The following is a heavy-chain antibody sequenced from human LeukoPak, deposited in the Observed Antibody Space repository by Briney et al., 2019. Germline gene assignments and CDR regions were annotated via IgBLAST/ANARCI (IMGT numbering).Heavy chain of an antibody. CDR3: ARANTTVYWYFDL. V-gene: IGHV4-34*01. CDR2: IYHSGST. J-gene: IGHJ2*01. D-gene: IGHD4-17*01. Sequence: SETLSLTCAVYGGSFSGYYWSWIRQPPGKGLERIGYIYHSGSTYYNPSLKSRVTISVDRSKNQFSLKLSSVTAADTAVYYCARANTTVYWYFDLWGRGTLVTVSS. CDR1: GGSFSGYY.